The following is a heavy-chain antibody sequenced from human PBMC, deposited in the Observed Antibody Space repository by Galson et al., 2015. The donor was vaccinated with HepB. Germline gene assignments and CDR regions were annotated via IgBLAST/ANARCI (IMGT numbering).Heavy chain of an antibody. CDR3: AAEYRGRFDY. V-gene: IGHV1-69*06. J-gene: IGHJ4*02. CDR2: IIPIFDRT. Sequence: SVKVSCKASGGTFSTHGISWVRQAPGQGLEWMGGIIPIFDRTNYAQKFQGRFTITADKSTTTAYMELTSLGSEDTAVYYCAAEYRGRFDYWGQGTQVTVSS. D-gene: IGHD2/OR15-2a*01. CDR1: GGTFSTHG.